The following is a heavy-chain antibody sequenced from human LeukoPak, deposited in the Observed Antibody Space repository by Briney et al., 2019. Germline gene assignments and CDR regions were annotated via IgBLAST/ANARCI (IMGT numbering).Heavy chain of an antibody. J-gene: IGHJ6*02. D-gene: IGHD3-3*01. Sequence: GGSLRLSCAASGFTFSSYEMNWVRQAPGKGLEWVSYISVSGGTIKYADSVKGRFTISRDNAKNSLYLHLNSLRVEDTAFYYCARGDGGYYYGMDVWGQGTTATVSS. CDR2: ISVSGGTI. CDR3: ARGDGGYYYGMDV. V-gene: IGHV3-48*03. CDR1: GFTFSSYE.